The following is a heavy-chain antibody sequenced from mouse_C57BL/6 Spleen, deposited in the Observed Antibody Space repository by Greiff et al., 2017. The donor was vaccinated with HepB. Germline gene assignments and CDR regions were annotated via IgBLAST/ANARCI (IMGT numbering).Heavy chain of an antibody. CDR1: GYTFTSYG. D-gene: IGHD4-1*01. Sequence: QVQLQQSGAELARPGASVKLSCKASGYTFTSYGISWVKQRTGQGLEWIGEIYPRSGNTYYNEKFKGKATLTADKSSSTAYMELRSLTSEDSAVYFCASPLTGNYWGQGTTLTVSS. CDR3: ASPLTGNY. V-gene: IGHV1-81*01. J-gene: IGHJ2*01. CDR2: IYPRSGNT.